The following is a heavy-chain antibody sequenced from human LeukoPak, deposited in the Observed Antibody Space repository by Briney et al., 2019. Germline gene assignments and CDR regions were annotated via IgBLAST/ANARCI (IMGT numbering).Heavy chain of an antibody. CDR3: ARDYTAMVQYFDY. CDR2: IYSGGST. Sequence: GGSLRLSCAASGFTVSSNYMSWVRQAPGKGLEWVSVIYSGGSTYYADSVKGRFTISRDNSKNTLYLQMNSLRAEDTAVYYCARDYTAMVQYFDYWGQGTLVTVSS. V-gene: IGHV3-53*01. J-gene: IGHJ4*02. CDR1: GFTVSSNY. D-gene: IGHD5-18*01.